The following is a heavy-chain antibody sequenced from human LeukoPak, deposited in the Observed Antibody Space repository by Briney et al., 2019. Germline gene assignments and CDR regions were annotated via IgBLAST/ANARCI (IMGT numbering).Heavy chain of an antibody. D-gene: IGHD3-10*01. CDR3: AREGDYYGSGSYYNVWFDP. V-gene: IGHV1-69*13. J-gene: IGHJ5*02. CDR1: GGTFSSYA. CDR2: IIPIFGTA. Sequence: ASVTVSCKASGGTFSSYAISWVRQAPGQGLEWMGGIIPIFGTANYAQKFQGRVTITADESTSTAYMELSSLRSEDTAVYYCAREGDYYGSGSYYNVWFDPWGQGTLVTVSS.